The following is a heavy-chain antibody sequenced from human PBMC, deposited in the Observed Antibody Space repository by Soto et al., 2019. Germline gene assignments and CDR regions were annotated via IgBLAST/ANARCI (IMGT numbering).Heavy chain of an antibody. CDR3: ARGQEGVVATH. V-gene: IGHV4-34*01. Sequence: QVQLQQWGAGLLKPSETLSLNCAVTGGSLNGYYWSWIRQPPGKGLEWIGEVKDGGHTNYSPSLRGRVTISPDPSNNQFPLRLNSVTAADTGVYYCARGQEGVVATHWDQGSLVTVSS. CDR1: GGSLNGYY. CDR2: VKDGGHT. J-gene: IGHJ4*02. D-gene: IGHD5-12*01.